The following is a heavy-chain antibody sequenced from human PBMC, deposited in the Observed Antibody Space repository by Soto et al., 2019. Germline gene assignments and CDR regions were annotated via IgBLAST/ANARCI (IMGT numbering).Heavy chain of an antibody. J-gene: IGHJ6*02. V-gene: IGHV4-59*08. Sequence: QVQLQASGPGLVKPSDTLSLTCTVSGDSIGTYNWGWIRQPPGKRLEWIGYIYSNGGTSYNPALKSRVTISADTSTKQSSRRLSSVTAADPAVYYCVRQGIGALHGLVDVWGQGTTVPVSS. CDR1: GDSIGTYN. CDR3: VRQGIGALHGLVDV. CDR2: IYSNGGT. D-gene: IGHD1-26*01.